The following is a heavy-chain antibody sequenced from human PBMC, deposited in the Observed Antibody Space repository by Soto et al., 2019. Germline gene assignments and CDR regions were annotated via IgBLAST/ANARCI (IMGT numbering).Heavy chain of an antibody. CDR2: INPANGVA. Sequence: QVHLVQSGAEVKKPGASMKVSCTASGYTLTSHHVHWVRQAPGRRLEWMGSINPANGVAQYTARFQGRVIMTRDTSTSTVYMELRGLTSEYTAIFYCARGGGVGLDGSAECDIWGQGTMVPVSS. CDR3: ARGGGVGLDGSAECDI. V-gene: IGHV1-46*01. D-gene: IGHD1-1*01. J-gene: IGHJ3*02. CDR1: GYTLTSHH.